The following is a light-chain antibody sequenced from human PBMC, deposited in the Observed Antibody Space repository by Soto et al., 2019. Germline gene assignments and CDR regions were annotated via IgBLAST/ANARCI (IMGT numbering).Light chain of an antibody. V-gene: IGLV2-14*01. CDR3: SSYTSSSTPYV. CDR1: SSDVGGYNY. Sequence: QSVLTQPASVSGSPGQSITISCTGTSSDVGGYNYVSWYQQHPGKAPKLMIYDVSNLPSGVSNRFSGSKSGNTASLTISGLQAEDEADYYCSSYTSSSTPYVFGTGTKLTVL. CDR2: DVS. J-gene: IGLJ1*01.